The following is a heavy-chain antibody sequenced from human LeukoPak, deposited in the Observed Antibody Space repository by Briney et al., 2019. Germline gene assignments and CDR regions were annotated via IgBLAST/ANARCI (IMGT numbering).Heavy chain of an antibody. V-gene: IGHV4-39*07. J-gene: IGHJ3*02. D-gene: IGHD2-2*01. CDR1: GGSISSSSYY. Sequence: SETLSLTCTVSGGSISSSSYYWGWIRQPPGKGLEWIGSIYYSGSTYYNPSLKSRVTISVDTSKNQFSLKLSSVTAADTAVYYCAFGSTSLDAFDIWGQGTMVTVSS. CDR2: IYYSGST. CDR3: AFGSTSLDAFDI.